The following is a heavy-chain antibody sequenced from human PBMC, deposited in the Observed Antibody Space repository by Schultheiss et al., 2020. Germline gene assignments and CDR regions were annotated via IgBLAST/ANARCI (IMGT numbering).Heavy chain of an antibody. D-gene: IGHD2-15*01. CDR1: GGSISSSSYY. V-gene: IGHV4-39*07. J-gene: IGHJ5*02. CDR3: ARGQRREVVAARDNWFDP. Sequence: SETLSLTCTVSGGSISSSSYYWGWIHQPPGKGLEWIGSIYYSGSTYYNPSLKSRVTISVDTSKNQFSLKLSSVTAADTAVYYCARGQRREVVAARDNWFDPWGQGTLVTVSS. CDR2: IYYSGST.